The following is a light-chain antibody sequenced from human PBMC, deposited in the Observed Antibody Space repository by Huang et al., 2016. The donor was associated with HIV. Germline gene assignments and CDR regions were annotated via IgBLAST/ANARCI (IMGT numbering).Light chain of an antibody. V-gene: IGKV3-15*01. CDR2: YAS. CDR1: ESIITT. Sequence: IVMTHSPATLSVSPGERATVSCRASESIITTLAWYQQKPGRAPRRLISYASPRATSSPARFIGSGSGTEFILTISSLQSEDFAIYYCQQYNNWPPMYTFGQGTKLEIK. J-gene: IGKJ2*01. CDR3: QQYNNWPPMYT.